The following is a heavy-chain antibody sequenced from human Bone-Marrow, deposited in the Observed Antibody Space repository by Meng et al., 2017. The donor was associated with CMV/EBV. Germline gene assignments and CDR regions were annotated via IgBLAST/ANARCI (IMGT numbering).Heavy chain of an antibody. D-gene: IGHD3-10*01. Sequence: GESLKISCAASGFTFSDYYMSWIRQAPGKGLEWVSYISSSGSTIYYADSVKGRFTISRDNDKNSLYLQMNSLRAEDTAVYYCARTSMVYYYYGMDVWGQGTTVTVSS. CDR3: ARTSMVYYYYGMDV. CDR2: ISSSGSTI. CDR1: GFTFSDYY. J-gene: IGHJ6*02. V-gene: IGHV3-11*04.